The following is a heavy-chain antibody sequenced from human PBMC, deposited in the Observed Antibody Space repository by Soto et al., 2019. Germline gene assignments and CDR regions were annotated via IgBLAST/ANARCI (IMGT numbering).Heavy chain of an antibody. CDR3: ARSWGLYCSSRRRYTPWFDP. CDR1: GFTFNSHE. V-gene: IGHV3-48*03. Sequence: RLSCAGSGFTFNSHEMTWVRQAPGKGLDWISSISSSGGSIYYADSVKGRFTVSRDNAKNSLYLQMNRLRAEDTAVYYCARSWGLYCSSRRRYTPWFDPWGRGTLVTVSS. D-gene: IGHD2-2*01. CDR2: ISSSGGSI. J-gene: IGHJ5*02.